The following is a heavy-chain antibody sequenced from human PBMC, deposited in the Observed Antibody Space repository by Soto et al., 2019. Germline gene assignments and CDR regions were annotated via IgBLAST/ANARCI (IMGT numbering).Heavy chain of an antibody. CDR2: IYWDDDK. J-gene: IGHJ6*02. Sequence: SGPTLVNPAQTLTLTCTFSGFSLSTSGVGVGWIRQPPGKALEWLALIYWDDDKRYSPSLKSRLTITKDTSKNQVVLTMTNMDPVDTATYYCAHSTTTDRPYYYYYYGMDVWGQGTTVTSP. V-gene: IGHV2-5*02. CDR3: AHSTTTDRPYYYYYYGMDV. CDR1: GFSLSTSGVG. D-gene: IGHD4-4*01.